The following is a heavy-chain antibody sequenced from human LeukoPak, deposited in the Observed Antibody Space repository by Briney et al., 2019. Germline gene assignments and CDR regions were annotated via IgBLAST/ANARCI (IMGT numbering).Heavy chain of an antibody. CDR1: GGSFSGYY. Sequence: PSETLSLTCAVYGGSFSGYYWSWIRQPPGKGLEWIGEINHSGSTYYNPSLKSRVTISVDTSKNQFSLKLSSVTAADTAVYYCARDLRYSSSWDTVIDYWGQGTLVTVSS. CDR2: INHSGST. CDR3: ARDLRYSSSWDTVIDY. D-gene: IGHD6-13*01. V-gene: IGHV4-34*01. J-gene: IGHJ4*02.